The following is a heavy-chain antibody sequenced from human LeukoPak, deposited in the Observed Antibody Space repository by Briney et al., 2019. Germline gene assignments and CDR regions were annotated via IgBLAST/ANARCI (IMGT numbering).Heavy chain of an antibody. D-gene: IGHD3-3*01. Sequence: PSETLSLTCAVYGGSFSGYYWSWIRQPPGKGLEWIGEINHSGSTNYNPFLKSRVTISVDTSKNQFSLKLSSVTAADTAVYYCARERHYDFWSGLGNWFDPWGQGTLVTVSS. CDR3: ARERHYDFWSGLGNWFDP. CDR1: GGSFSGYY. V-gene: IGHV4-34*01. CDR2: INHSGST. J-gene: IGHJ5*02.